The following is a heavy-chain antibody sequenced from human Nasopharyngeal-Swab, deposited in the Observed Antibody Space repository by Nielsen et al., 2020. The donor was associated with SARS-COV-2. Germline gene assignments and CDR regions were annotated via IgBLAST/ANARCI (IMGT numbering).Heavy chain of an antibody. D-gene: IGHD3-22*01. CDR2: ISESGGIT. J-gene: IGHJ3*02. Sequence: WIRQPPGKGLEWVSSISESGGITYYADSVKGRFTISRDNSKNTLYLQMNSLRAEDTAVYYCARDRAYYDSSGYYFGFDAFDIWGQGTMVTVSS. CDR3: ARDRAYYDSSGYYFGFDAFDI. V-gene: IGHV3-23*01.